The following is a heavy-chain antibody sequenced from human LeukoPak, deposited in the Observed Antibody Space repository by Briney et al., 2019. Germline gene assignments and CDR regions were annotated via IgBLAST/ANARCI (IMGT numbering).Heavy chain of an antibody. V-gene: IGHV3-73*01. CDR2: IRSKANGYAT. CDR1: GFTFSGSA. D-gene: IGHD2-15*01. Sequence: PGGSLRLSCAASGFTFSGSAMHWVRQASGKGLEWVGRIRSKANGYATAYAASVKGRFTISRDDSKNTAYLQMNSLKTEDTAVYYCTRLVYGGIHFDYWGQGTLVTVSS. CDR3: TRLVYGGIHFDY. J-gene: IGHJ4*02.